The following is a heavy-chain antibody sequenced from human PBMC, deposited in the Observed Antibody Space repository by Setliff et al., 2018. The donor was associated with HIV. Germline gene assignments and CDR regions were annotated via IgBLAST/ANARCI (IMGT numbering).Heavy chain of an antibody. CDR2: IIPMFSIP. V-gene: IGHV1-69*04. D-gene: IGHD6-19*01. CDR1: GGPFSSYS. J-gene: IGHJ5*02. CDR3: ARVGRSVTGP. Sequence: GASVKVSCKASGGPFSSYSITWVRQAPGQGLERMGRIIPMFSIPNYSQRFQGRVTITADRSTNTVYMELSSLRSDDTAVYYCARVGRSVTGPWGQGTLVTVSS.